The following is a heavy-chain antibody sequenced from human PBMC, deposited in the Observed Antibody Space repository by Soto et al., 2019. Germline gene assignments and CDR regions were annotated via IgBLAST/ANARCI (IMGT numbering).Heavy chain of an antibody. J-gene: IGHJ4*02. CDR1: GFTFSSYA. Sequence: GGSLRLSCAASGFTFSSYAMHWVRQAPGKGLEWVAVISYDGSNKYYADSVKGRFTISRDNSKNTLYLQMNSLRAEDTAVYYCARDNSLRDCGGDCYFDYFDYWGQGTLVTVSS. CDR3: ARDNSLRDCGGDCYFDYFDY. D-gene: IGHD2-21*02. V-gene: IGHV3-30-3*01. CDR2: ISYDGSNK.